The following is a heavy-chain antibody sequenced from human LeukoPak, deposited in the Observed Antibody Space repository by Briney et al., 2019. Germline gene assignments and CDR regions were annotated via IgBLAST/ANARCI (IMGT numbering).Heavy chain of an antibody. Sequence: ASVKVSCKASGYTFTIYYMHWVRQAPGQGLEWMGIINPSGGSTSYAQKFQDRITMTRDTSTSTVYMELSGLRSEDTAVYYCARDGLRYFFLSSAPEYYFDYWGQGTLVTVSS. V-gene: IGHV1-46*01. CDR2: INPSGGST. CDR1: GYTFTIYY. D-gene: IGHD3-9*01. J-gene: IGHJ4*02. CDR3: ARDGLRYFFLSSAPEYYFDY.